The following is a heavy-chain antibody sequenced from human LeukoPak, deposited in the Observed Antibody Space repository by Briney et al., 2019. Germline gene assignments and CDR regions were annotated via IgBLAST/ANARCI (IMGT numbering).Heavy chain of an antibody. CDR1: GFTVISNY. Sequence: GGSLRVSCAASGFTVISNYMSWVRQARGKGLEWVSVIYSGGSTYYAASVKGRFTISRDNSKNTLYLQMNSLRAEDTAVYYCARDNIAAAGSPLFDYWGQGTMVTVSS. J-gene: IGHJ4*02. V-gene: IGHV3-66*01. CDR2: IYSGGST. CDR3: ARDNIAAAGSPLFDY. D-gene: IGHD6-13*01.